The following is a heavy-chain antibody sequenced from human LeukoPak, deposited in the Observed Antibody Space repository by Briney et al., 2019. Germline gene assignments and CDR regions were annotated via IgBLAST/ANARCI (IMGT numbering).Heavy chain of an antibody. Sequence: ASVKVSCKASGGTFSSYAISWVRQAPGQGLEWMGGIIPIFGTANYAQKFQGRVTITTDESTSTAYMELSSLRSEDTAVYYCARERDCSSTSCDDYWGQGTSVTVSS. CDR2: IIPIFGTA. D-gene: IGHD2-2*01. V-gene: IGHV1-69*05. CDR3: ARERDCSSTSCDDY. J-gene: IGHJ4*03. CDR1: GGTFSSYA.